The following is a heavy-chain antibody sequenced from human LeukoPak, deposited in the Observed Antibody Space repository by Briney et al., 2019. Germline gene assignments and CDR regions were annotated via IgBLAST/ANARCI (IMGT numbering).Heavy chain of an antibody. Sequence: EASVKVSCKASGGTFSSYAISWVRQALGQGLGWMGGTFPIFGTANYAQKFQGRVTITTDESTSTAYMELSSLRSEDTAVYYCAKIATYSSGWYDWFDPWGQGTLVTVSS. CDR1: GGTFSSYA. J-gene: IGHJ5*02. CDR2: TFPIFGTA. CDR3: AKIATYSSGWYDWFDP. D-gene: IGHD6-19*01. V-gene: IGHV1-69*05.